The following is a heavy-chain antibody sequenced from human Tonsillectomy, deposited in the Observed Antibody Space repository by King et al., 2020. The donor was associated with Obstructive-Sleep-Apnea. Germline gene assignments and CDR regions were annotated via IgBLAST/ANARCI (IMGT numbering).Heavy chain of an antibody. Sequence: QLVQSGAEVKKPGSSVKVSCKASGGTFSSYTINWVRQAPGQGLEWMGGIIPIVGMANYAQKFQGRVTITAAKSTSTAYMELSSLRSEDPAIYYCAKAPARDGYNLADYWGQGSLVTVSS. CDR1: GGTFSSYT. D-gene: IGHD5-24*01. V-gene: IGHV1-69*10. J-gene: IGHJ4*02. CDR3: AKAPARDGYNLADY. CDR2: IIPIVGMA.